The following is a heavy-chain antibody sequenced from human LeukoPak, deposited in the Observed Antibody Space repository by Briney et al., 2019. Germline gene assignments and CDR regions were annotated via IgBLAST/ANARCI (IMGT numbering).Heavy chain of an antibody. Sequence: ASVKVSCKASGGTFSSYAISWVRQAPGQGLEWMGGIIPIFGTANYAQKFQGRVTITADESSSTAYMELSSLRSEDTAVYYCARDTHDYGDYVDYWGQGTLVTVSS. J-gene: IGHJ4*02. D-gene: IGHD4-17*01. CDR3: ARDTHDYGDYVDY. CDR2: IIPIFGTA. CDR1: GGTFSSYA. V-gene: IGHV1-69*13.